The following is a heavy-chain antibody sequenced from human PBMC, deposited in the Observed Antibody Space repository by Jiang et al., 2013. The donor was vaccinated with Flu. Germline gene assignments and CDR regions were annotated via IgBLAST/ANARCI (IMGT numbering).Heavy chain of an antibody. CDR3: ARDHSSSWYSFDP. J-gene: IGHJ5*02. V-gene: IGHV4-59*01. Sequence: GSGLVKPSETLSLTCTVSGGSISSYYWSWIRQPPGKGLEWIGYIYYSGSTNYNPSLKSRVTISVDTSKNQFSLKLSSVTAADTAVYYCARDHSSSWYSFDPWGQGTLVTVSS. D-gene: IGHD6-13*01. CDR2: IYYSGST. CDR1: GGSISSYY.